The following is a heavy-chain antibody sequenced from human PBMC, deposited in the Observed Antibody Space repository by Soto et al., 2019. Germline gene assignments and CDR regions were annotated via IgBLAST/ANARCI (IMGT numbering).Heavy chain of an antibody. CDR1: GFTVSNNY. CDR3: ARARFGGLGAIFADY. V-gene: IGHV3-66*01. D-gene: IGHD3-3*01. J-gene: IGHJ4*02. CDR2: LYRGGST. Sequence: EVQLVNSGGGLVQPGGSLRLSCAASGFTVSNNYMSWVRQAPGKGLEWVSVLYRGGSTYYADSVKDRFTISRDNYENTLYLQMSRLGAEDTALYYCARARFGGLGAIFADYWGQGTLVTVSS.